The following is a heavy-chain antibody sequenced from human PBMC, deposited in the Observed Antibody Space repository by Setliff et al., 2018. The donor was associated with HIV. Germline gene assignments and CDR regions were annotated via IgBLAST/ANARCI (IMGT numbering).Heavy chain of an antibody. Sequence: GESLKISCKGSGYSFASYWIGWVRQMPGKGLEWMGIIYPGDSDTRYSPSFQGQVTISADKSISTAYLQWSSLKASDTAMYYCAGPSRDYYDSSGYYRDAFDIWGQGTMVTVSS. V-gene: IGHV5-51*01. CDR3: AGPSRDYYDSSGYYRDAFDI. J-gene: IGHJ3*02. CDR2: IYPGDSDT. D-gene: IGHD3-22*01. CDR1: GYSFASYW.